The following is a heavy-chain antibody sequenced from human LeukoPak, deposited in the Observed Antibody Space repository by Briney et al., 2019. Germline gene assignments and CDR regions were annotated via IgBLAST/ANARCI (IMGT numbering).Heavy chain of an antibody. CDR1: GFTFSSYS. CDR3: ARVDLRRRAAMVPNREFDY. V-gene: IGHV3-21*01. CDR2: ISSSSSYI. Sequence: PGRSLRLSCAASGFTFSSYSMNWVRQAPGKGLEWVSSISSSSSYIYYADSVKGRFTISRDNAKNSLYLQMNSLRAEDTAVYYCARVDLRRRAAMVPNREFDYWGQGTLVTVSS. J-gene: IGHJ4*02. D-gene: IGHD5-18*01.